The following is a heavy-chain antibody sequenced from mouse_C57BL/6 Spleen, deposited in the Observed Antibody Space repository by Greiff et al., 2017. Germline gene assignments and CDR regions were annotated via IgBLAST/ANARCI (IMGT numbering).Heavy chain of an antibody. CDR1: GYTFTSYW. Sequence: QVQLKESGAELVMPGASVKLSCKASGYTFTSYWMHWVKQRPGQGLEWIGEIDPSDSYTNYNQKFKGKSTLTVDKSSSTAYMQLSSLTSAASAVYYCARFYGSSWYFDFWGTGTTVTVSS. D-gene: IGHD1-1*01. J-gene: IGHJ1*03. V-gene: IGHV1-69*01. CDR3: ARFYGSSWYFDF. CDR2: IDPSDSYT.